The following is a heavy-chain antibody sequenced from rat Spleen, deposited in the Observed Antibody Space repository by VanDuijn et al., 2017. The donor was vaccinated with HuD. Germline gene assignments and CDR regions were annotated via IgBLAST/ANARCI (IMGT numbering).Heavy chain of an antibody. J-gene: IGHJ3*01. Sequence: EVQLVESGGGLVQPGRSLRLSCAASGFTFSNYCMAWVRQAPTKGLEWVAYISYDGISTYYRDSVKGRFTISRDNAKNTQYLQMDSLRSEDTATYYCARLGITLGAGHWFAYWGQGTLVTVSS. CDR3: ARLGITLGAGHWFAY. D-gene: IGHD1-2*01. CDR1: GFTFSNYC. CDR2: ISYDGIST. V-gene: IGHV5S13*01.